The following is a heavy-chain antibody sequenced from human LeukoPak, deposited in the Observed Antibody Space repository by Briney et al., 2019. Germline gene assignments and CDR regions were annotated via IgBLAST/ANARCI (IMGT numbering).Heavy chain of an antibody. Sequence: ASVKVSCKVSGYTLTELSMHWVRQAPGKGLEWMGGFDPEDGETIYAQKFQGRVTMTEDTSTDTAYMELSSLRSEDTAVYYCARDIPGKYYFDYWGQGTLVTVSS. CDR1: GYTLTELS. J-gene: IGHJ4*02. CDR2: FDPEDGET. D-gene: IGHD2-2*02. CDR3: ARDIPGKYYFDY. V-gene: IGHV1-24*01.